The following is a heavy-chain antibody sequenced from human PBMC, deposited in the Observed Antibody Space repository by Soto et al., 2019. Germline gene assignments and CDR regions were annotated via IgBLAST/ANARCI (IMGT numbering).Heavy chain of an antibody. CDR3: ARHGYYYYMDV. J-gene: IGHJ6*03. V-gene: IGHV4-59*08. CDR1: GGSISSYY. Sequence: SETLSLTCTVSGGSISSYYWSWIRQPPGKGLEWIGYIYYSGSTNYNPPLKSRVTISVDTSKNQFSLKLSSVTAADTAVYYCARHGYYYYMDVWGKGTTVTVSS. CDR2: IYYSGST.